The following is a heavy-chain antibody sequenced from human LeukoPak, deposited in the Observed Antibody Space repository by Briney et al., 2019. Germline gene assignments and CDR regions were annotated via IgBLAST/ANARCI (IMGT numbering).Heavy chain of an antibody. J-gene: IGHJ4*02. CDR1: GFTFSSYS. D-gene: IGHD3-22*01. V-gene: IGHV3-21*01. Sequence: PGGSLRLSCAASGFTFSSYSMNWVRQAPGKGLEWVSSISSSSSYIYYADSVKGRFTISRDNAKNSLYLQMNSLRAEDTAVYYCARVSAYDSSSYYFDYWGQGTLVTVSS. CDR3: ARVSAYDSSSYYFDY. CDR2: ISSSSSYI.